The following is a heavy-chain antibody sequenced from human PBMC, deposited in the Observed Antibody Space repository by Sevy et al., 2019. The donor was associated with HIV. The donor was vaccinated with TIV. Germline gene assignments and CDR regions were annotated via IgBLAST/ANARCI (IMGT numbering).Heavy chain of an antibody. Sequence: ASVKVSCKASGYTFTGYYMHWVRQAPGQGLEWMGWIDPYSGGTNYEQKFQGRVTMTRDTSISTAYMELSRLRSDDTAVYYCSRERFEGEYSNGVGWFDPWGQGTLVTVSS. CDR3: SRERFEGEYSNGVGWFDP. J-gene: IGHJ5*02. CDR2: IDPYSGGT. CDR1: GYTFTGYY. D-gene: IGHD4-4*01. V-gene: IGHV1-2*02.